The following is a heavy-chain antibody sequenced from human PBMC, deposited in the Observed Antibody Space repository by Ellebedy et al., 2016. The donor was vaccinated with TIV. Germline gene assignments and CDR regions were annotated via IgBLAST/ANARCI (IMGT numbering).Heavy chain of an antibody. V-gene: IGHV4-59*01. CDR2: IYYSGST. J-gene: IGHJ4*02. CDR1: GGSISSYY. CDR3: ARDPGGLFFDY. D-gene: IGHD2-21*01. Sequence: SETLSLTXTVSGGSISSYYWSWIRQPPGKGLEWIGYIYYSGSTNYNPSLKSRVTISVDTSKNQFSLKLSSVTAADTAVYYCARDPGGLFFDYWGQGTLVTVSS.